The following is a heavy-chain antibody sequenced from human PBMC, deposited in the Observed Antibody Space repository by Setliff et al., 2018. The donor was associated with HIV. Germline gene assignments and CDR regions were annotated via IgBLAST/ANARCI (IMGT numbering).Heavy chain of an antibody. CDR3: ASDSPLIVGAARVYFDY. J-gene: IGHJ4*02. D-gene: IGHD1-26*01. V-gene: IGHV1-18*01. CDR1: GYTFTNYG. Sequence: ASVKVSCKASGYTFTNYGFSWVRQAPGQGLEWMGWISAYNGNTNYAQKLQGRVTMTTDPSTSTAYIELRSLRSDDTAVYYCASDSPLIVGAARVYFDYWGQGTLVTVS. CDR2: ISAYNGNT.